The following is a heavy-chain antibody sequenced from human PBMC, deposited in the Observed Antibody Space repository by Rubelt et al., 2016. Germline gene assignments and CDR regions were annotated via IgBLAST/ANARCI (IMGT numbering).Heavy chain of an antibody. CDR1: GGSISSYY. CDR3: ARRKFDP. J-gene: IGHJ5*02. V-gene: IGHV4-59*12. Sequence: QVQLQESGPGLVKPSETLSLTCTVSGGSISSYYWSWIRQPPGKGLEWIGYLYYSGSTNYNPSLNSRVTISGDTSKSQFALKLSAVTAADTAVYYCARRKFDPWGQGTLVTVSS. CDR2: LYYSGST.